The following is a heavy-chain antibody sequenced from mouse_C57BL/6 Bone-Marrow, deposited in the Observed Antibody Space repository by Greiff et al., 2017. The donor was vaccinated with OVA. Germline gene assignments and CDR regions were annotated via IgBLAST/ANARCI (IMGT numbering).Heavy chain of an antibody. CDR2: IDPNSGGT. V-gene: IGHV1-72*01. J-gene: IGHJ1*03. CDR3: ARGEFLWYFEV. Sequence: QVQLQQPGAELVKPGASVKLSCKASGYTFTSYWMHWVKQRPGRGLEWIGRIDPNSGGTKYNEKFKSKATLTVDKPSSTAYMPLSSLTSEDAAVYYWARGEFLWYFEVWGTGTTVTVAS. CDR1: GYTFTSYW.